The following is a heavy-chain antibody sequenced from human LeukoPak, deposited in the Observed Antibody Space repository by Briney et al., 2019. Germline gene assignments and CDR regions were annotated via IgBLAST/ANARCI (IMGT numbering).Heavy chain of an antibody. J-gene: IGHJ3*02. Sequence: SETLSLTCTVSGGSISSSSYYWGWIRQPPGKGLEWIGSIYYSGSTYYNPSLKSRVTISVDTSKNQFSLKLSSVTAADTAVYYCARFFYPRAAFDIWGQGTMVTVSS. CDR1: GGSISSSSYY. CDR2: IYYSGST. V-gene: IGHV4-39*07. D-gene: IGHD2/OR15-2a*01. CDR3: ARFFYPRAAFDI.